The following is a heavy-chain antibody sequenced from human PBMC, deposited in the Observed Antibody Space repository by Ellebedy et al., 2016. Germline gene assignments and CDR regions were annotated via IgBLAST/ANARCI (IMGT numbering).Heavy chain of an antibody. CDR3: ARDSPRIVPAAL. J-gene: IGHJ4*02. CDR1: GYTFTSYA. V-gene: IGHV1-18*01. CDR2: ISAYNGNT. D-gene: IGHD2-2*01. Sequence: ASVKVSXXASGYTFTSYAMHWVRQAPGQGLEWMGWISAYNGNTNYAQKLQGRVTMTTDTSTSTAYMELRSLRADDTAVYYCARDSPRIVPAALWGQGTLVTVSS.